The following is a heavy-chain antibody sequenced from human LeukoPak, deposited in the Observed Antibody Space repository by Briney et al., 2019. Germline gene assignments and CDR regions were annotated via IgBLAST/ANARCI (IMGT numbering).Heavy chain of an antibody. V-gene: IGHV3-23*01. CDR1: GFTSTSYA. J-gene: IGHJ4*02. CDR2: IGPPGDGI. Sequence: PGGSLRLSCAASGFTSTSYAMTWVRQAPGKGLEWVSVIGPPGDGIRYAASVEGRFTISRDNSMNTLYLQMNSLKAEDTAVYYCAKYAPPTTVVTRFFDSWGQGTLVTVSS. CDR3: AKYAPPTTVVTRFFDS. D-gene: IGHD4-23*01.